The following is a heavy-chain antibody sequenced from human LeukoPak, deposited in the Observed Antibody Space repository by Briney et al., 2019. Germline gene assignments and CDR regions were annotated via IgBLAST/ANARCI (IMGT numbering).Heavy chain of an antibody. CDR3: ARGLDTDMARDAFDI. CDR2: MKSDGSST. V-gene: IGHV3-74*03. J-gene: IGHJ3*02. CDR1: GFTFSSYW. Sequence: GGSLRLSCAASGFTFSSYWMHWVRQAPGKGLVWVSRMKSDGSSTMYEASVKGRFTISRDNAKNSLYLQMNSLRAKDTAVYYCARGLDTDMARDAFDIWGQGTMVTVSS. D-gene: IGHD5-18*01.